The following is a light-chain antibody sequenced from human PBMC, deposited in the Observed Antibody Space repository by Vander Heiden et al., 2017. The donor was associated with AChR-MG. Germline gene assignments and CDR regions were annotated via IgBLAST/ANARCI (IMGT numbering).Light chain of an antibody. CDR3: QASDSSSVF. J-gene: IGLJ2*01. CDR2: QDN. CDR1: NLERKS. V-gene: IGLV3-1*01. Sequence: SLEVTQPPSLSVSLGQTARITCSGDNLERKSSCWYQHRPGQSPLLVIFQDNQRPSGITERFSGSNSGNTATLTISGTQATDEADYYCQASDSSSVFFGGGTRLTVL.